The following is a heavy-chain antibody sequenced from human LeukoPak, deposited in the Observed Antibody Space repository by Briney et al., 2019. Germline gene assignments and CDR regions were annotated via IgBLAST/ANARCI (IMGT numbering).Heavy chain of an antibody. CDR3: ARDPPGIAASGTGG. V-gene: IGHV3-53*01. CDR1: GFTVSNNY. J-gene: IGHJ4*02. Sequence: PVGCLRLSCAASGFTVSNNYMNWVRQAPGKGLEWVSLIYSGGTTKSADSVKGRFTISRDNSKNTLYLQMNSLRVEDTAMYYCARDPPGIAASGTGGWGQGTLVTVSS. CDR2: IYSGGTT. D-gene: IGHD6-13*01.